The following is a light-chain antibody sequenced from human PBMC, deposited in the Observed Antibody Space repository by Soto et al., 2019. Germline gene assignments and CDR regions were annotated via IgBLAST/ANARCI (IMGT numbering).Light chain of an antibody. CDR2: DVN. J-gene: IGLJ2*01. CDR3: TSWTTSTTMI. Sequence: QSALTQPASVSGSPGQSITISCSGTSSDIGAYNFVSWYQQHPGKAPNLMLYDVNIRPSGASNRFSGSKASNTASLTISGLQAEDEADYYGTSWTTSTTMIFGGGTKLTVL. V-gene: IGLV2-14*03. CDR1: SSDIGAYNF.